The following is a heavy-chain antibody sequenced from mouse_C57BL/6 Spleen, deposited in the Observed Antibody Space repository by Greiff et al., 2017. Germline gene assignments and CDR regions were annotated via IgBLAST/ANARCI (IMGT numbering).Heavy chain of an antibody. CDR2: IYPGSGST. V-gene: IGHV1-55*01. CDR1: GYTFTSYW. D-gene: IGHD2-4*01. Sequence: VQLQQPGAELVRPGASVKLSCKASGYTFTSYWITWVKQRPGQGLEWIGDIYPGSGSTNYNEKFKSKATLTVDTASSTAYMQLSSLTSEDSAVYYCARAIYYDYDGYDLDDWGQGTTLTVSS. CDR3: ARAIYYDYDGYDLDD. J-gene: IGHJ2*01.